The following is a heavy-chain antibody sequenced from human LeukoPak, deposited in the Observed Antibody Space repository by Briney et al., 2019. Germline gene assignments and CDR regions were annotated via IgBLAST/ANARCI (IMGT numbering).Heavy chain of an antibody. CDR2: INHSGST. J-gene: IGHJ6*03. D-gene: IGHD4-11*01. CDR3: ARGNMWDYRRYYYYMDV. V-gene: IGHV4-34*01. CDR1: GGSFSRYY. Sequence: SETLSLTCAVNGGSFSRYYWSWIRQPPGKGLEWIGEINHSGSTNYNPSLKSRVTISVDTSKNQFSLKLNSVTAADTAIYYCARGNMWDYRRYYYYMDVWGKGTTVTVSS.